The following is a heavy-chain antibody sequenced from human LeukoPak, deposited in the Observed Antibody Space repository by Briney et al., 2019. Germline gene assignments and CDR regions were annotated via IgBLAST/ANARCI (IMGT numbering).Heavy chain of an antibody. D-gene: IGHD1-26*01. CDR3: AGRISGSYLPFDY. J-gene: IGHJ4*02. CDR1: GYTFTSYA. Sequence: ASVKVSCKASGYTFTSYAMNWVRQAPGQGLEWMGWISAYNGNTNYAQKLQGRVTMTTDTSTSTAYMELRSLRSDDTAVYYCAGRISGSYLPFDYWGQGTLVTVSS. CDR2: ISAYNGNT. V-gene: IGHV1-18*01.